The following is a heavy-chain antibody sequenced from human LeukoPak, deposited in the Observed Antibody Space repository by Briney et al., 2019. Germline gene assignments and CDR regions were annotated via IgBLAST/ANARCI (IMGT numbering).Heavy chain of an antibody. Sequence: ASVKVSCKASGYTLTSYDINWVRQATGQGLEWMGWMNPNSGNTGYAQKFQGRVTMTRNTSISTAYMELSSLRSEDTAVYYCARGWGIAAAGQTDYWGQGTLVTVSS. CDR2: MNPNSGNT. V-gene: IGHV1-8*01. CDR3: ARGWGIAAAGQTDY. CDR1: GYTLTSYD. D-gene: IGHD6-13*01. J-gene: IGHJ4*02.